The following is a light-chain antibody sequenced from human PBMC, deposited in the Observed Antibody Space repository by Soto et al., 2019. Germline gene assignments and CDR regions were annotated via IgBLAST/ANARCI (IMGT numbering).Light chain of an antibody. CDR1: QSASSY. CDR3: QHRSIWPVS. V-gene: IGKV3-11*01. J-gene: IGKJ5*01. Sequence: EIVLTQSPATLSLSPGERATLSFRTSQSASSYLAWYQQKPAQAPRLLIFDASNRSTGIPARFSGSGSGTDFTLTISSLEPEDFSVYYCQHRSIWPVSFGQGTRLEIK. CDR2: DAS.